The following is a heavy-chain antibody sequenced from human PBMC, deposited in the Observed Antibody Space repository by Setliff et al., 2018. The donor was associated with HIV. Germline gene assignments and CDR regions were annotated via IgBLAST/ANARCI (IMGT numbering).Heavy chain of an antibody. CDR1: GGSFSNYY. J-gene: IGHJ6*02. V-gene: IGHV4-34*01. Sequence: KTSETLSLTCAVYGGSFSNYYWSWIRQPPGKGPEWIGEINHSGKTDYNPSLKNRVTISVDTSKNQFSLKVNSVTAADTAVYYCARGRSCSSSSCYLVYYYYYGMDVWGHGSTVTVSS. CDR3: ARGRSCSSSSCYLVYYYYYGMDV. CDR2: INHSGKT. D-gene: IGHD2-2*01.